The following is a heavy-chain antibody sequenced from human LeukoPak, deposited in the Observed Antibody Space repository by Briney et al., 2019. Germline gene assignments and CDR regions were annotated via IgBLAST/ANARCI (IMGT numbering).Heavy chain of an antibody. CDR1: GGSISSYY. Sequence: SETLSLTCTVSGGSISSYYWSWIRQPAGKGLEWIGRIYTSGSTNYNPSLKSRVTMSVDTSKNQFSLKLSSVTAADTAVYYCARVSRPTVVAAAGTEYNWFDPWGQGTLVTVSS. CDR2: IYTSGST. V-gene: IGHV4-4*07. D-gene: IGHD6-13*01. J-gene: IGHJ5*02. CDR3: ARVSRPTVVAAAGTEYNWFDP.